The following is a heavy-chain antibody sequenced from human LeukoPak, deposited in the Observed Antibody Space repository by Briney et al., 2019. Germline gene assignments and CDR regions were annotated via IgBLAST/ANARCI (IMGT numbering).Heavy chain of an antibody. Sequence: PGGSLRLSCAASGFTFSSYWMHWVRQAAGNGLVWVSRIKSDGSSTSYADSVKGRFTISRDNAKNTLYLQMSSLRVEDTAVYYCAREEYVYNDYWGQGTLVTVSS. CDR3: AREEYVYNDY. V-gene: IGHV3-74*01. CDR2: IKSDGSST. CDR1: GFTFSSYW. D-gene: IGHD1-14*01. J-gene: IGHJ4*02.